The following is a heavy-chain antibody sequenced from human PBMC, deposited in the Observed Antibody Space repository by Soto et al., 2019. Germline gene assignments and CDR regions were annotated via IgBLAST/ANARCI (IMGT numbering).Heavy chain of an antibody. J-gene: IGHJ6*02. Sequence: GGSLRLSCAASGFTFSSYTLSWVRQAPGKGLEWVSAIRASGSDTFYADSVKGRFTISRDNSKNTLYLQMNSLRAEDTAIYYCAKRGDYYYYGMNVWGQGTTVTVSS. D-gene: IGHD3-16*01. CDR3: AKRGDYYYYGMNV. CDR2: IRASGSDT. V-gene: IGHV3-23*01. CDR1: GFTFSSYT.